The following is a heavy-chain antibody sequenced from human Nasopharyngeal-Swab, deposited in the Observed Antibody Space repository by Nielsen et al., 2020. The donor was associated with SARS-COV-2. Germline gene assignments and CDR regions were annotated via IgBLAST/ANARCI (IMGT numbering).Heavy chain of an antibody. CDR2: ISYDGSNK. Sequence: WIRQPPGKGLEWVAVISYDGSNKYYADSVKGRFTISRDNSKNTLYLQMNSLRAEDTAVYYCARVEAGGEWELLPHYYYYMDVWGKGTTVTVSS. D-gene: IGHD1-26*01. V-gene: IGHV3-30-3*01. J-gene: IGHJ6*03. CDR3: ARVEAGGEWELLPHYYYYMDV.